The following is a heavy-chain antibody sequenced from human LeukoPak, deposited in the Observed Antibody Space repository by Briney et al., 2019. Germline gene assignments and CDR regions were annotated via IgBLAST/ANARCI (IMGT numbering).Heavy chain of an antibody. Sequence: GGSLRLSCAASGFTFDDYAMHWVRQAPGKGLEWVANIKQDGSEKYYVDSVKGRFTISRDNAKNSLYLQMNSLRAEDTAVYYCARDPYDILTGYYTPFDYWGQGTLVTVSS. CDR1: GFTFDDYA. CDR3: ARDPYDILTGYYTPFDY. J-gene: IGHJ4*02. V-gene: IGHV3-7*01. CDR2: IKQDGSEK. D-gene: IGHD3-9*01.